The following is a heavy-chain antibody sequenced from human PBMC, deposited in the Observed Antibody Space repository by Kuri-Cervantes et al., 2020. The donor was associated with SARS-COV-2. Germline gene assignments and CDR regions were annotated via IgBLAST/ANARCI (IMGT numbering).Heavy chain of an antibody. CDR3: VGQLLLIDAFDI. J-gene: IGHJ3*02. D-gene: IGHD6-6*01. CDR2: ISYDGSNK. Sequence: GESLKTPRAASGFTFSSYAMHWVRQAPGKGLEWVAVISYDGSNKYYADSVKGRFTISRDNSKNTLYLQMNSLRAEDTAVYYCVGQLLLIDAFDIWGQGTMVTVSS. CDR1: GFTFSSYA. V-gene: IGHV3-30-3*01.